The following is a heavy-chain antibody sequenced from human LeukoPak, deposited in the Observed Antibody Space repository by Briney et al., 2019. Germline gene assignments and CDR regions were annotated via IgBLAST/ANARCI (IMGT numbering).Heavy chain of an antibody. CDR2: VSISGDGT. V-gene: IGHV3-23*01. CDR1: GFTFNNYA. CDR3: ARRNAMDV. Sequence: GGSLRLSCAGSGFTFNNYAMSWVRQTPRKGLEWVSTVSISGDGTYYADPVKGRFTMSRDKSKNTLYLQMNSLRAEDTAVYYCARRNAMDVWGQGTTVIVFS. J-gene: IGHJ6*02.